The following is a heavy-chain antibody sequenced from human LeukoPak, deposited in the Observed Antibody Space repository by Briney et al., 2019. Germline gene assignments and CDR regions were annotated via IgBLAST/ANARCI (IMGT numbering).Heavy chain of an antibody. Sequence: GGSLRLSCAASGFTFSSYYMHWVRQATGKGLEWVSAIGTAGDAYYPGSVKGRFTISRENAKNSLYLQMNSLRAGDTAVYYCARGNDFWSGPTHYGMDVWGQGTTVTVSS. CDR1: GFTFSSYY. CDR3: ARGNDFWSGPTHYGMDV. V-gene: IGHV3-13*01. CDR2: IGTAGDA. J-gene: IGHJ6*02. D-gene: IGHD3-3*01.